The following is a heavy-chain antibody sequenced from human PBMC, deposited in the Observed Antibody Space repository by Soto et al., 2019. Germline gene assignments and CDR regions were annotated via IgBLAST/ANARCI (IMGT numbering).Heavy chain of an antibody. CDR2: MYPNNGQT. CDR3: ATMIRGLIHWLDR. D-gene: IGHD3-16*01. V-gene: IGHV1-8*01. J-gene: IGHJ5*02. Sequence: QVQLVQSGAEVKRPGASVKVSCKASGDTFSNFDFNWVRQATGQGPEWMGWMYPNNGQTAYARTFQGRVTMTWNSSTSTAYMELSSLTSEDTAVYYCATMIRGLIHWLDRWGQGTLVTVSS. CDR1: GDTFSNFD.